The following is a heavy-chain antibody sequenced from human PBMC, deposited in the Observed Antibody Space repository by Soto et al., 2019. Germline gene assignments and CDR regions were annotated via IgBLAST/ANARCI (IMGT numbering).Heavy chain of an antibody. CDR1: GFTFSRYA. D-gene: IGHD6-19*01. CDR3: ASSTTPVGGTTYYFDY. CDR2: ISTSDHTA. V-gene: IGHV3-23*01. Sequence: GGSLRLSCAASGFTFSRYAMSWVRQAPGKGLEWVSSISTSDHTAYYADSVKGRFTISTDNSKNTLYVQMNGLRVEDTAVYYCASSTTPVGGTTYYFDYWGQGALVTVYS. J-gene: IGHJ4*02.